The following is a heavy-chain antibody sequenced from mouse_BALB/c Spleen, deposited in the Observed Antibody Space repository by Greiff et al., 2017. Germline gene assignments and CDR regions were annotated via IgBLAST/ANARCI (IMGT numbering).Heavy chain of an antibody. V-gene: IGHV1S29*02. CDR2: IYPYNGGT. J-gene: IGHJ1*01. CDR3: ARRVYDGYYEGYFDV. Sequence: EESGPELVKPGASVKISCKASGYTFTDYNMHWVKQSHGKSLEWIGYIYPYNGGTGYNQKFKSKATLTVDNSSSTAYMELRSLTSEDSAVYYCARRVYDGYYEGYFDVWGAGTTVTVSS. D-gene: IGHD2-3*01. CDR1: GYTFTDYN.